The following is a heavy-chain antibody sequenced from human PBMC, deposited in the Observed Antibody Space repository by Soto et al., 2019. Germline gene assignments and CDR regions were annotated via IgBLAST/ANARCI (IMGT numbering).Heavy chain of an antibody. CDR1: GGSISSSSYY. Sequence: PSETLSLTCTVSGGSISSSSYYWGWIRQPPGKGLEWIGSIYYSGSTYYNPSLKSRVTISVDTSKNQFSLKLSSVTAADTAVYYCAIYDEWTDFDYWGQGTLVTVSS. J-gene: IGHJ4*02. CDR3: AIYDEWTDFDY. D-gene: IGHD3-3*01. CDR2: IYYSGST. V-gene: IGHV4-39*01.